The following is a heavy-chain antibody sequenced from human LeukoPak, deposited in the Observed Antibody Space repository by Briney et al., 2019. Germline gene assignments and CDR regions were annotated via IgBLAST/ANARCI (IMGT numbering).Heavy chain of an antibody. J-gene: IGHJ3*02. CDR2: INPNIGGT. D-gene: IGHD1-26*01. V-gene: IGHV1-2*06. CDR3: ARVGAGLNDAFDI. Sequence: GASVKVSCKSSGYTFTGYYMHWVRQAPGQGLEWMGRINPNIGGTNYAQKFQGRVTMTRDTSISTIYMGLSRLRSDDTAVYYCARVGAGLNDAFDIWGQGTMVTVSS. CDR1: GYTFTGYY.